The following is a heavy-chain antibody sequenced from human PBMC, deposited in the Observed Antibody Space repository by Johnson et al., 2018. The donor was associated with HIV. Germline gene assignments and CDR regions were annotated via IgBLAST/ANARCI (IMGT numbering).Heavy chain of an antibody. V-gene: IGHV3-9*01. CDR3: ARDYRYGGSHAFDI. CDR2: ISWNSGSI. Sequence: VLLVESGGGVVQPGGSLRLSCAASGFTFSSYGMHWVRQAPGKGLEWVSGISWNSGSIGYADSVKGRFTISRDNAKNSLYLQMNSLRAEDTAVYYCARDYRYGGSHAFDIWGQGTMVTVSS. J-gene: IGHJ3*02. D-gene: IGHD4-23*01. CDR1: GFTFSSYG.